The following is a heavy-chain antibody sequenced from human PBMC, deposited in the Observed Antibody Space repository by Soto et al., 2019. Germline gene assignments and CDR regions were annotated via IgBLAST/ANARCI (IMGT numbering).Heavy chain of an antibody. J-gene: IGHJ4*02. D-gene: IGHD6-25*01. CDR1: GGSISGNSYY. CDR3: AREKDTPGDGYNFGY. V-gene: IGHV4-39*02. Sequence: QVQLQESGPRLVKPSETLSLTCPVSGGSISGNSYYWAWIRQPPGKGLERIGSLYYDGNTHYNPSLESRVTISVDTSKNQLSLRLSSVTAADTAVYYCAREKDTPGDGYNFGYWGQGSLVTVSS. CDR2: LYYDGNT.